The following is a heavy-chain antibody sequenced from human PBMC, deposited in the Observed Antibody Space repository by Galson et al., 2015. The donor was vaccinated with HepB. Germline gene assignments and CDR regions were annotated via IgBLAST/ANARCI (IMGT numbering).Heavy chain of an antibody. J-gene: IGHJ6*02. CDR2: ISGSGGST. V-gene: IGHV3-23*01. Sequence: SLRLSCAASGFTFSSXAMXXXRQAPGKGLEWVSAISGSGGSTYYADSVKGRFTISRDNSKNTLYLQMNSLRAEDTAVYYCAKDRTYTFDGMDVWGQGTTVTVSS. CDR3: AKDRTYTFDGMDV. CDR1: GFTFSSXA. D-gene: IGHD1-1*01.